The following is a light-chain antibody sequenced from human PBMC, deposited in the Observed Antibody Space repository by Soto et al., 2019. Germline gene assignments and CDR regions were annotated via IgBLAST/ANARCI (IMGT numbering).Light chain of an antibody. CDR1: SSNIENNY. J-gene: IGLJ2*01. CDR3: GTWDSSLSIVV. CDR2: DNN. Sequence: QSVLTQPPSVSAAPGQKVTISCSGSSSNIENNYISWYQQLPGTAPKLLIYDNNKRPSGIPDRFSGSKSATSATLGITGLQTGDEADYYCGTWDSSLSIVVFGGGTKLTVL. V-gene: IGLV1-51*01.